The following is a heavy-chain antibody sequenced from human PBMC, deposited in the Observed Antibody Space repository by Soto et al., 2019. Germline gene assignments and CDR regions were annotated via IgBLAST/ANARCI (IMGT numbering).Heavy chain of an antibody. CDR1: GYTFTSYY. Sequence: ASVKVSCKASGYTFTSYYMHWVRQAPGQGLEWMGIINPSGGSTSYAQKFQGRVTMTRDTSTSTVYMELSSLRSEDTAVYYCAGTRPYIWGSYRLRPFDYWGQGTLVTVSS. D-gene: IGHD3-16*02. CDR3: AGTRPYIWGSYRLRPFDY. J-gene: IGHJ4*02. CDR2: INPSGGST. V-gene: IGHV1-46*01.